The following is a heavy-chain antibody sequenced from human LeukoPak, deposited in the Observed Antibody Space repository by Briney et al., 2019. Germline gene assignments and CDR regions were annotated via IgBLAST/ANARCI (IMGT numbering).Heavy chain of an antibody. CDR2: ISSSSSYT. CDR1: GFTFSDYY. J-gene: IGHJ4*02. CDR3: ARVRSGSQYFDY. D-gene: IGHD1-26*01. V-gene: IGHV3-11*06. Sequence: GGSLRLSCAASGFTFSDYYMSWIRQAPGKGLEWVSYISSSSSYTNYADSVKGRFTISRDNAKNSLYLQMNSLRAEDTAVYYCARVRSGSQYFDYWGRGTLVTVSS.